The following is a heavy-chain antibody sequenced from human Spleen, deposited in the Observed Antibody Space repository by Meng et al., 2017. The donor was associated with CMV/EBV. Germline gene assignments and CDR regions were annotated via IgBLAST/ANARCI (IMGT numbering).Heavy chain of an antibody. D-gene: IGHD6-19*01. CDR3: ARDLGGSGGWYLDY. CDR1: GYSFTSYD. CDR2: INPNSGGT. V-gene: IGHV1-2*02. J-gene: IGHJ4*02. Sequence: ASVKVSCKASGYSFTSYDINWVRQAPGQGLEWMGWINPNSGGTNYAQKFQGRVTMTRDTSISTAYMELRRLRSDDTALYYCARDLGGSGGWYLDYWGQGTLVTVSS.